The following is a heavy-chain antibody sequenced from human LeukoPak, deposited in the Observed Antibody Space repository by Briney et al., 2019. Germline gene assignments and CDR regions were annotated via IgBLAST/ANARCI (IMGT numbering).Heavy chain of an antibody. CDR2: IYYSGST. CDR3: ARMTTVTGNDAFDI. Sequence: PSETLSLTCTVSGGSISSYYWSWIRQPPGKGLEWIGYIYYSGSTNYNPSLKSRVTISVDTSKNQFSLKLSSVTAADTAVYYCARMTTVTGNDAFDIWGQGTMVAVSS. V-gene: IGHV4-59*08. J-gene: IGHJ3*02. CDR1: GGSISSYY. D-gene: IGHD4-17*01.